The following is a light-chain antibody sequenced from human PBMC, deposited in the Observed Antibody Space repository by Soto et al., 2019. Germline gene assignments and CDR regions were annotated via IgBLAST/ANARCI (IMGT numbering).Light chain of an antibody. CDR1: ESIGNW. CDR3: HQYSSYSWT. V-gene: IGKV1-5*03. J-gene: IGKJ1*01. CDR2: EAS. Sequence: DIQMTQSPSTLSASEGDRVTITCRPSESIGNWLAWYQQKPGKAPNLLIYEASNLENGVPSRFSGSGSGTEFTLTISSLQPDDFATYYCHQYSSYSWTFGQGTKV.